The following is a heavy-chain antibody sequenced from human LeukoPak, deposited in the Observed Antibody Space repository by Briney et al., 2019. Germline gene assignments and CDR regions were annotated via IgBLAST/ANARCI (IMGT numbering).Heavy chain of an antibody. Sequence: GGSLRLSCAVSGITLSNYGMSWVRQAPGEGLEWVAGISDSGGRTNYADSVKGRFTISRDNPKNTLYLQMNSLRAEDTAVYFCAKRGVVIRVILVGFHKEAYYFDSWGQGALVTVSS. V-gene: IGHV3-23*01. D-gene: IGHD3-22*01. CDR1: GITLSNYG. CDR3: AKRGVVIRVILVGFHKEAYYFDS. J-gene: IGHJ4*02. CDR2: ISDSGGRT.